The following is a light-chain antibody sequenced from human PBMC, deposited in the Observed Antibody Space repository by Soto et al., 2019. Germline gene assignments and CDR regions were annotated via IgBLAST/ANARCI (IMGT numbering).Light chain of an antibody. CDR3: QQHNNWPLT. V-gene: IGKV3-15*01. Sequence: EFVLTQSQGTLSVSPGERATLSCRASQSVSSSLAWYQQKPGQAPRLLVYGASTMATGIPARFSGSGSGPQFTLTIRSLQSEDFAVYYCQQHNNWPLTSGEGTKVDIK. CDR2: GAS. CDR1: QSVSSS. J-gene: IGKJ4*01.